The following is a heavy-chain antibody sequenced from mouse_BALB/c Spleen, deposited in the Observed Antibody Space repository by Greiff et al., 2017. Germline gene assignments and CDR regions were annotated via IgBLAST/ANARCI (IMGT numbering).Heavy chain of an antibody. V-gene: IGHV5-17*02. J-gene: IGHJ2*01. Sequence: EVKLVESGGGLVQPGGSRKLSCAASGFTFSSFGMHWVRQAPEKGLEWVAYISSGSSTIYYADTVKGRFTISRDNPKHTLFLQMTSLRSEDTAMYYCARGYGAGNHFDYWGQGTTLTVSS. CDR3: ARGYGAGNHFDY. CDR1: GFTFSSFG. CDR2: ISSGSSTI. D-gene: IGHD2-1*01.